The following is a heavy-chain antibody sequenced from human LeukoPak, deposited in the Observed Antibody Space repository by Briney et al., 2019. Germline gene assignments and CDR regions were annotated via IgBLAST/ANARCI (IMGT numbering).Heavy chain of an antibody. CDR3: ARDAVSTTTAGGIDY. Sequence: GPVKACCKASGYTFTHYGISWVRQAPRQGVKWRGWISAYRGYTRYAPKMQGRLTVSTESSTGIGDMELRSLTSYGTAVFYGARDAVSTTTAGGIDYWGQGTLVTLSS. J-gene: IGHJ4*02. V-gene: IGHV1-18*01. CDR2: ISAYRGYT. D-gene: IGHD5/OR15-5a*01. CDR1: GYTFTHYG.